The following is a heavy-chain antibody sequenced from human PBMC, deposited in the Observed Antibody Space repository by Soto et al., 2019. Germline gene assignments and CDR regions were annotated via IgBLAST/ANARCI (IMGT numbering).Heavy chain of an antibody. V-gene: IGHV3-23*01. CDR1: GFTFSSYS. J-gene: IGHJ5*02. CDR2: ISGSGGST. D-gene: IGHD3-3*01. Sequence: PGGSLRLSCAASGFTFSSYSMNWVRQAPGKGLEWVSAISGSGGSTYYADSVKGRFTISRDNSKNTLYLQMNSLRAEDTAVYYCAKDTYYDFWSGYYPMNWFDPWGQGTLVTVSS. CDR3: AKDTYYDFWSGYYPMNWFDP.